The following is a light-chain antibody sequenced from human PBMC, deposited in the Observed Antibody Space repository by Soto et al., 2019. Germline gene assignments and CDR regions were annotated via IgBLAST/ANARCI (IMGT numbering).Light chain of an antibody. CDR2: GAF. J-gene: IGKJ4*01. CDR3: QQYNKCPLT. CDR1: QSVAGN. V-gene: IGKV3-15*01. Sequence: EIVMTQSPATLSASPGEGATLSCWASQSVAGNLAWYQQKPGQAPRLLIYGAFTSATGIPATFSGSGSGTECTRTISSLQSEDFAAYYCQQYNKCPLTLGGGTKVEIK.